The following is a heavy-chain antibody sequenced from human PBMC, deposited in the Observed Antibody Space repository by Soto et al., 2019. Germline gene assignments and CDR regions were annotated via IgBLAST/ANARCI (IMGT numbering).Heavy chain of an antibody. CDR3: DNGFDYGDTKSIEY. CDR1: GFAFNTHA. V-gene: IGHV3-23*01. Sequence: GGSLRLSCAASGFAFNTHALSWVRQAPVKGLKWVSSITNTASTTYYADSVKGRFTISRDNSKSTLYLQMNNLRPEDTAVYYCDNGFDYGDTKSIEYSGPGTLVTVAS. D-gene: IGHD4-17*01. J-gene: IGHJ4*02. CDR2: ITNTASTT.